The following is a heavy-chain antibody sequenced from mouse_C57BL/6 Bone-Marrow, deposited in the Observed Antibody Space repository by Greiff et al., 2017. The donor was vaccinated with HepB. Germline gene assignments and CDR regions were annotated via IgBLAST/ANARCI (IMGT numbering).Heavy chain of an antibody. J-gene: IGHJ3*01. D-gene: IGHD1-1*01. CDR1: GFTFSSYA. Sequence: EVHLVESGEGLVKPGGSLKLSCAASGFTFSSYAMSWVRQTPEKRLEWVAYISSGGDYIYYADTVKGRFTISRDNARNTLYLQMSSLKSEDTAMYYCTRVFTTVVATRAWFAYWGQGTLVTVSA. V-gene: IGHV5-9-1*02. CDR2: ISSGGDYI. CDR3: TRVFTTVVATRAWFAY.